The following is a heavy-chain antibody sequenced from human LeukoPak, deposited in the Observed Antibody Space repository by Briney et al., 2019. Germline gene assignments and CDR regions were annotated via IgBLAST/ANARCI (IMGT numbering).Heavy chain of an antibody. CDR3: ARIGDPGIYYYYMDV. V-gene: IGHV7-4-1*02. Sequence: ASVKVSCKASGYTFTSYAMNWVRQAPGQGLEWMGWINTNTGNPTYAQGFTGRFVFSLDTSVSTAYLQISSLKAEDTAVYYCARIGDPGIYYYYMDVWGKGTTVTVSS. J-gene: IGHJ6*03. CDR1: GYTFTSYA. CDR2: INTNTGNP. D-gene: IGHD2-21*02.